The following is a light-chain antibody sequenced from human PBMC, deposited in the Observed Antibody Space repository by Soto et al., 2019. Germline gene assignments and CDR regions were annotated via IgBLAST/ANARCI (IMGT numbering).Light chain of an antibody. Sequence: QSVLTQPPSASGTPGQRLTISCSGSSSNIGSNYVYWYQQLPGTAPQLLIYSNNQRPSGVPDRFSGSKSGTSASLAISGLRSEDEADYYCAAWDDSLSGRVFGGGTKLTVL. CDR2: SNN. J-gene: IGLJ3*02. CDR1: SSNIGSNY. CDR3: AAWDDSLSGRV. V-gene: IGLV1-47*02.